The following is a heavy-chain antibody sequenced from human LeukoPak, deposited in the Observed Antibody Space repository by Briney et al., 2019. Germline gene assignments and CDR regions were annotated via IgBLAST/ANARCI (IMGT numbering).Heavy chain of an antibody. CDR1: GFTASSNE. J-gene: IGHJ4*02. V-gene: IGHV3-38-3*01. Sequence: GGSLRLSCAASGFTASSNEMSWVRQAPGEGLEWVSSISGGSTYYADSRKGRFTISRDNSRNTLHLQMNSLRAEDTAVYYCKKVVGSGSVTAMVTFDYWGQGTLVTVSS. CDR2: ISGGST. CDR3: KKVVGSGSVTAMVTFDY. D-gene: IGHD5-18*01.